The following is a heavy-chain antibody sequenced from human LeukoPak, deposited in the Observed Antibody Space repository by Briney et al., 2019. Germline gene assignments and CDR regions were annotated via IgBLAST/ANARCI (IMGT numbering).Heavy chain of an antibody. D-gene: IGHD3-22*01. Sequence: SETLSLTCTVSGGSISSYYWSWIRQPPGKGLEWIGYIYYSGSTNYNPSLKSRVTISVDTSKNQFSLKLSSVTAADTAVYYCARDSYYDSSGYPDAFDIWGQGTMVTVSS. CDR1: GGSISSYY. V-gene: IGHV4-59*12. J-gene: IGHJ3*02. CDR3: ARDSYYDSSGYPDAFDI. CDR2: IYYSGST.